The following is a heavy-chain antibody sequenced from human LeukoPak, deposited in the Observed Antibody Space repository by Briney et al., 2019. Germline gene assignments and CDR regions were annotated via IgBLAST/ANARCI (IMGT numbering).Heavy chain of an antibody. CDR3: ARGPVSSSGFFGY. CDR1: GFTFSDYH. V-gene: IGHV3-11*01. D-gene: IGHD6-19*01. CDR2: ISSSGGTI. J-gene: IGHJ4*02. Sequence: GGSLRLSCAASGFTFSDYHMSWLRQASGKGLEWVSYISSSGGTISYADSVKGRFTISRDNAKKSLYLQMNSLRAEDTAVYYCARGPVSSSGFFGYWGQGTLVTVSS.